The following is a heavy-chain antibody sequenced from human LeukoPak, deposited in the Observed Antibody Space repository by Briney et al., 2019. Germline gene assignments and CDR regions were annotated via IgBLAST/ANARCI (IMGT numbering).Heavy chain of an antibody. J-gene: IGHJ3*02. CDR3: ARLKTTVGAFDI. D-gene: IGHD4-23*01. Sequence: SETLSLTCTVSGGSISSYYWSWIRQPPGKGLEWIGDIYTSGSTNYNPSLKSRVTISVDTSKNQFSLKLSSVTAADTAVYYCARLKTTVGAFDIWGQGTMVTVSS. CDR1: GGSISSYY. V-gene: IGHV4-4*09. CDR2: IYTSGST.